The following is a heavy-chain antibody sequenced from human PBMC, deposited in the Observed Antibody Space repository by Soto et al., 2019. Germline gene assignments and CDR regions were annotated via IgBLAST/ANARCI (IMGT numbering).Heavy chain of an antibody. D-gene: IGHD3-10*01. Sequence: AVKVSCKASGGTFSSYAISWVRQAPGQGLEWMGGIIPIFGTANYAQKFQGRVTITADESTSTAYMELSSLRSEDTAVYYCARSFTMVRGVMFYYYGMDVWGQGTTVTVSS. V-gene: IGHV1-69*13. CDR3: ARSFTMVRGVMFYYYGMDV. J-gene: IGHJ6*02. CDR2: IIPIFGTA. CDR1: GGTFSSYA.